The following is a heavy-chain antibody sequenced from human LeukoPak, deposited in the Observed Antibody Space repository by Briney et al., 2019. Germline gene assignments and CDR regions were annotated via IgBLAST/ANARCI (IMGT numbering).Heavy chain of an antibody. CDR2: ISVYNGNT. CDR3: ARGFGEFSFDY. CDR1: GYTFTRSG. V-gene: IGHV1-18*01. J-gene: IGHJ4*02. Sequence: ASLKLCCTASGYTFTRSGVSWVRQAPGQGLEWRGWISVYNGNTNYAQKLQGRVTMTTDTSTSTAYMEVRSLRSDDTAVYYCARGFGEFSFDYWGQGTLVTVSS. D-gene: IGHD3-10*01.